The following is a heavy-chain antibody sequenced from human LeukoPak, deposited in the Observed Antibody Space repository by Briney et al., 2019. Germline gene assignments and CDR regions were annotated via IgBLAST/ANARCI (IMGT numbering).Heavy chain of an antibody. Sequence: RPGGSLRLSCEASGFTFSSYWMSWVRQAPGKGLEWVANIRDDGGEIYYVDSVKGRFTISRDNAKSSLFLQMNSLRAEDAAVYYCARDKPRGSYYGSIFDSWGQGTLVTVSS. V-gene: IGHV3-7*01. J-gene: IGHJ4*02. CDR2: IRDDGGEI. D-gene: IGHD1-26*01. CDR3: ARDKPRGSYYGSIFDS. CDR1: GFTFSSYW.